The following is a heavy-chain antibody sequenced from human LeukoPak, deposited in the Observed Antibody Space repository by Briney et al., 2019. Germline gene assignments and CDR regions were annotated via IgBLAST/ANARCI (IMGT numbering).Heavy chain of an antibody. D-gene: IGHD6-19*01. V-gene: IGHV3-7*01. CDR1: GFTFSSYW. CDR2: IRDDGGEI. J-gene: IGHJ4*02. CDR3: ATQSGSSGGY. Sequence: GGSLRLPCEASGFTFSSYWMSWVRQAPGKGLEWVANIRDDGGEIYYVDSVKGRFTISRDNAKSSLFLQMDSLRAEDTAVYYCATQSGSSGGYWGQGALVTVSS.